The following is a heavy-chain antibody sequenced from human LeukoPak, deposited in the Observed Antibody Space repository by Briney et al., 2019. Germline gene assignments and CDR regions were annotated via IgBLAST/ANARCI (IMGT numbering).Heavy chain of an antibody. CDR2: ISYLGDDQ. D-gene: IGHD6-25*01. V-gene: IGHV3-30*18. Sequence: PGRSLRLSCAASGFTFSRYGMHWVRQAPGKGLEWVAVISYLGDDQFYAESVKGRFTISRDNSKNTVFLQMNSLRGEDTAVYYCAKDRSSGPHYYHGMDVWGRGTTVIVSS. CDR3: AKDRSSGPHYYHGMDV. CDR1: GFTFSRYG. J-gene: IGHJ6*02.